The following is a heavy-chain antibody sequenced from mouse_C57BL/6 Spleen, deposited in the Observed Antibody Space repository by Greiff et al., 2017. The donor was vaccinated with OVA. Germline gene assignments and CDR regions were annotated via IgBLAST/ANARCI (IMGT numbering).Heavy chain of an antibody. CDR3: ARGDYSNYVSAMDY. V-gene: IGHV1-64*01. D-gene: IGHD2-5*01. Sequence: QVQLQQPGAELVKPGASVRLSCKASGYTFTSYWMHWVKQRPGQGLEWIGMIHPNSGSTNYNEKLKSKATLTVDKSSSTAYMQLSSLTSEDSAVYYCARGDYSNYVSAMDYWGQGTSVTVSS. CDR1: GYTFTSYW. CDR2: IHPNSGST. J-gene: IGHJ4*01.